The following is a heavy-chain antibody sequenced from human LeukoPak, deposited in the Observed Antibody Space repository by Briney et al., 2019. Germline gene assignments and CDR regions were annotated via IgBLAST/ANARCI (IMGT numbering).Heavy chain of an antibody. Sequence: SETLSLTCTVSGGSISSSSFYWDWIRQPPGKGLEWIGTIFYSGSTYYNPSLKSRITISVDASKNQFSLKLSSVTAADTAVYYCARHSRSGYSDYESAFDIWGQGTMVIVSS. D-gene: IGHD5-12*01. J-gene: IGHJ3*02. CDR3: ARHSRSGYSDYESAFDI. V-gene: IGHV4-39*01. CDR2: IFYSGST. CDR1: GGSISSSSFY.